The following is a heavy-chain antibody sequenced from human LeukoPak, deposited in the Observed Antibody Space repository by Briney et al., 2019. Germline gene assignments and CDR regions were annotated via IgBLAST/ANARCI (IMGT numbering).Heavy chain of an antibody. CDR3: AKSNLKYYFDS. Sequence: GGSLRLSCAASGFTFSSYAMNWVRQAPGKGLEWVSLISGSGGSAYYADSVKGRFTVSRDNSKNTLYLQMNSLRAEDTAVYYCAKSNLKYYFDSWGQGTLVPVSS. V-gene: IGHV3-23*01. CDR1: GFTFSSYA. CDR2: ISGSGGSA. D-gene: IGHD6-6*01. J-gene: IGHJ4*02.